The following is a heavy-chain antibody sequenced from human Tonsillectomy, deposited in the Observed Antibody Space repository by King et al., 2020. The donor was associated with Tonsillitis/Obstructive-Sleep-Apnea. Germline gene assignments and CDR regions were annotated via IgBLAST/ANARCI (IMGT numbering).Heavy chain of an antibody. D-gene: IGHD6-19*01. CDR1: GFTFSSYA. CDR2: ISYDGNNK. CDR3: ARETGTSGWYPHFDY. V-gene: IGHV3-30*04. Sequence: VQLVESGGGVVQPGRSLRLSCAASGFTFSSYAMHWVRQAPGKGLEWVAVISYDGNNKYYAGSVKGRFTISRDNSKNTLYLQMNSLRTEDTAVYYCARETGTSGWYPHFDYWGQGTLVTVSS. J-gene: IGHJ4*02.